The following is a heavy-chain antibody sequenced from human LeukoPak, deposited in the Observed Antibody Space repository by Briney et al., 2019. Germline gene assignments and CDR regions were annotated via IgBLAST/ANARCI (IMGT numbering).Heavy chain of an antibody. CDR1: GGSISSYY. V-gene: IGHV4-59*01. CDR3: ARHGGSYTFDF. J-gene: IGHJ4*02. D-gene: IGHD1-26*01. Sequence: SETRSLTCTGSGGSISSYYWSWIRQPPGMGLELIGYMYDSGSTNYNPSLKSRVTISVDTSKNQFSLRLSSVTAADTAVYYCARHGGSYTFDFWGQGVLVTVSS. CDR2: MYDSGST.